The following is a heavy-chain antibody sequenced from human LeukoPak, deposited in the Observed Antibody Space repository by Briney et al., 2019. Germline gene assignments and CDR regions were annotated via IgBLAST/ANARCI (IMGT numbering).Heavy chain of an antibody. Sequence: HPGGSLRLSCAASGFTFSSYAMNWVRQAPGKGLEWVSTISGSGVNTYFADSVKGRFTISRDNSKNTLYLQMNTLCAEDKAVYYCAKTPGYGDYSMDVWGKGTRVTVSS. J-gene: IGHJ6*03. CDR3: AKTPGYGDYSMDV. V-gene: IGHV3-23*01. CDR1: GFTFSSYA. D-gene: IGHD4-17*01. CDR2: ISGSGVNT.